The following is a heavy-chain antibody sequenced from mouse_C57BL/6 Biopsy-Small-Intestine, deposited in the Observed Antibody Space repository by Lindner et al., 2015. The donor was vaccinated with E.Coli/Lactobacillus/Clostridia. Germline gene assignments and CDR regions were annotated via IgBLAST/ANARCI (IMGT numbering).Heavy chain of an antibody. D-gene: IGHD2-1*01. V-gene: IGHV1-36*01. CDR2: FDPEDGER. CDR1: GSTLSELS. Sequence: SVKVSCKVSGSTLSELSMHWVRQAPGKGLEWVGGFDPEDGERTYAQKFHDRVTTTEDTSSETAYMELTSLTSDNTAVYYCATAKLMGHYYYGLDVWGQGTTVTVSS. J-gene: IGHJ1*01. CDR3: ATAKLMGHYYYGLDV.